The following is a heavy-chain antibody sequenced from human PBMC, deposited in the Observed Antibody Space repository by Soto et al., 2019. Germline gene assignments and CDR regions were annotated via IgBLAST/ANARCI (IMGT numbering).Heavy chain of an antibody. Sequence: GGSLRLSCAASGFTFSSYSMNWVRQAPGKGLEWVSSISSSSSYIYCADSVKGRFTISRDNAKNSLYLQMNSLRAEDTAVYYCASLNYYGSGSYYNPYYYGMDVWGQGTTVTVSS. V-gene: IGHV3-21*01. CDR1: GFTFSSYS. CDR3: ASLNYYGSGSYYNPYYYGMDV. D-gene: IGHD3-10*01. CDR2: ISSSSSYI. J-gene: IGHJ6*02.